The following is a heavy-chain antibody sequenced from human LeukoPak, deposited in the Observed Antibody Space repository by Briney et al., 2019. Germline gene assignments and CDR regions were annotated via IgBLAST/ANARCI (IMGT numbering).Heavy chain of an antibody. Sequence: NPSETLSLTCTVSGASISTYHWSWIRQPPGKGLEWIGYIYNSGSTNYNPSLKSRVTISLDTSENQFSLKLSSVTAADTAVYYCAREGDYWGQGTLVTVSS. CDR1: GASISTYH. J-gene: IGHJ4*02. CDR3: AREGDY. CDR2: IYNSGST. V-gene: IGHV4-59*12.